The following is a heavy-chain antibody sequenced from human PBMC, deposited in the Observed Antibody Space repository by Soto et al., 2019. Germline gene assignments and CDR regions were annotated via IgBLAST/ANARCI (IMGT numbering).Heavy chain of an antibody. CDR1: GYTFTSYY. Sequence: ASVKVSCKASGYTFTSYYMHWVRQAPGQGLEWMGIINPSGGSTSYAQKFQGRLTMTRDTSTSTVYMELSSLRSEDTAVYYCAHGRYYYDSSGYPFDYWGQGTLVTVS. J-gene: IGHJ4*02. CDR3: AHGRYYYDSSGYPFDY. D-gene: IGHD3-22*01. CDR2: INPSGGST. V-gene: IGHV1-46*01.